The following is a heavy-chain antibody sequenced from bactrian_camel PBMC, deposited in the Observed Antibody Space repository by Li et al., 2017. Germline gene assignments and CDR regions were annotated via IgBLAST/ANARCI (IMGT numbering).Heavy chain of an antibody. Sequence: HVQLVESGGGLVQPGGSLRVSCAASGFTFSTYYIGWVRQAPGKGLEWVSSIYSDGSSTYYVDSVKGRFTISRDNAKNTVDLQMNSLKPEDTAVYYCVGDLLTLLGSANYWGQGTQVTVS. J-gene: IGHJ4*01. CDR3: VGDLLTLLGSANY. CDR2: IYSDGSST. CDR1: GFTFSTYY. D-gene: IGHD1*01. V-gene: IGHV3-2*01.